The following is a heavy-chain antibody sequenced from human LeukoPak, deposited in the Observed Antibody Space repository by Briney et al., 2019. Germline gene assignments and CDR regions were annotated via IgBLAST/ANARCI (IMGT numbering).Heavy chain of an antibody. Sequence: PGGSLRLSCAASGFSFRSYPMSWVRQAPGKGLEWVSYISSSGSTIYYADSVKGRFTISRDNAKNSLYLQMNSLRAEDTAVYYCARLGATQDYFDYWGQGTLVTVSS. CDR3: ARLGATQDYFDY. J-gene: IGHJ4*02. V-gene: IGHV3-48*04. CDR1: GFSFRSYP. CDR2: ISSSGSTI. D-gene: IGHD1-26*01.